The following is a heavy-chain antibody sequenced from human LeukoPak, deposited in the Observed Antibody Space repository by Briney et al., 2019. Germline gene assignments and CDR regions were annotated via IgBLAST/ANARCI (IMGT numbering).Heavy chain of an antibody. Sequence: PSETLSLTRTVSGGSISSHSLSWIRQPPGKGLEWIGSIYSSGSASYNPSLKSRVSIVLDTSKNQFSLKVTSVTAADTAVYYCARDRSSYAKGHYDYWGQGTLVTVSS. J-gene: IGHJ4*01. D-gene: IGHD6-6*01. CDR3: ARDRSSYAKGHYDY. CDR1: GGSISSHS. V-gene: IGHV4-59*11. CDR2: IYSSGSA.